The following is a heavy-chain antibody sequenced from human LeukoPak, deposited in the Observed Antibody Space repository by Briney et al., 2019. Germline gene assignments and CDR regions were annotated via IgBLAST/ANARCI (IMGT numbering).Heavy chain of an antibody. J-gene: IGHJ4*02. CDR2: VIPIFGTA. CDR3: ARDVFLFRVPPGPLDY. CDR1: GGTFSSYA. V-gene: IGHV1-69*06. D-gene: IGHD3-10*02. Sequence: SVKVSCKASGGTFSSYAISWVRQAPGQGLEWMGGVIPIFGTANYAQKFQGRVTITADKSTSTAYMELSSLRSEDTAVYYCARDVFLFRVPPGPLDYWGQGTLVTVSS.